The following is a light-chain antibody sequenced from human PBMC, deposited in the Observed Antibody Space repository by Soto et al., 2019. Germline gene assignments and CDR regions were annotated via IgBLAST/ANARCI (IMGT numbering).Light chain of an antibody. CDR3: QQSYSTPHT. V-gene: IGKV1-5*01. Sequence: MTQSPSTLSASVGDRVTLTCRASQSLGRRLAWYQQKPGKAPHLLIYDASSLESGVPSRFSGSGSGTEFTLTITSLQPDDFATYYCQQSYSTPHTFGPG. CDR2: DAS. J-gene: IGKJ3*01. CDR1: QSLGRR.